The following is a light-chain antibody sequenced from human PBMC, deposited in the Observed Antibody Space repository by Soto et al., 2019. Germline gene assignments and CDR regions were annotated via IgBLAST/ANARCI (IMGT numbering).Light chain of an antibody. CDR3: SSYTSSSTPHYV. CDR1: SSDVGGYNY. V-gene: IGLV2-14*01. J-gene: IGLJ1*01. CDR2: DVS. Sequence: QSALTQPASVSGSPGQSITISCTGTSSDVGGYNYVSWYQQHPGKAPKLMIYDVSNRPSGVSNRFSGSKSGNTASLTISGLQAEDEADYYFSSYTSSSTPHYVFGTGTKLTVL.